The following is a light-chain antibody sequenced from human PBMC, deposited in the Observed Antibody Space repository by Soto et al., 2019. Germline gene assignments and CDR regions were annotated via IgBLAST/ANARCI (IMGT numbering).Light chain of an antibody. CDR2: TAS. CDR3: QQYGSSPQT. V-gene: IGKV3-20*01. Sequence: EIVLTQSPGTLSLSPGERATLSCRASQSIIYNYLAWYQQRPGQAPRLLVSTASHRPAGIPDRFSGSGSGTDFTLIISRLEPEDFAVYYCQQYGSSPQTFGQGTKVDIK. J-gene: IGKJ1*01. CDR1: QSIIYNY.